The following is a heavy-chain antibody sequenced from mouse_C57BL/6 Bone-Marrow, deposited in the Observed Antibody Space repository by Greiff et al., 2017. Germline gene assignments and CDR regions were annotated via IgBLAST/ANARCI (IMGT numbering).Heavy chain of an antibody. CDR2: ISYDGSN. CDR3: ARDGHLAY. Sequence: QLVESGPGLVKPSQSLSLTCSVTGYSITSGYYWNWIRQFPGNKLEWMGYISYDGSNNYNPSLKNRISITRDTSKNQFFLKLNSVTTEDTATYYCARDGHLAYWGQGTLVTVSA. CDR1: GYSITSGYY. J-gene: IGHJ3*01. V-gene: IGHV3-6*01.